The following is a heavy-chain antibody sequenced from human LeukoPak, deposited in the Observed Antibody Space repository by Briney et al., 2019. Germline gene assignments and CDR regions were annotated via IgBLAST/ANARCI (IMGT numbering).Heavy chain of an antibody. D-gene: IGHD3-10*01. CDR2: ISYDGSNK. J-gene: IGHJ5*02. Sequence: PGRSLRLSCAASGFTFSSYAMHWVRQAPGKGLEWVAVISYDGSNKYYADSVKGRFTISRDNSKNTLYLQMNSLRAEDTAVYYCARNYGSGSRGWFDPWGQGTLVTVSS. CDR3: ARNYGSGSRGWFDP. CDR1: GFTFSSYA. V-gene: IGHV3-30*04.